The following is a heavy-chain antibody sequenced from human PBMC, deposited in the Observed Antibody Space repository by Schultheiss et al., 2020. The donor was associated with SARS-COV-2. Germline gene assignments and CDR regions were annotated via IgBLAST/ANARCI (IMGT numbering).Heavy chain of an antibody. Sequence: ASVKVSCKASGHTFTSYGISWVRQAPGQGLEWMGWISAYNGNTNYAQKLQGRVTMTTDTSTSTAYMELRSLRSDDTAVYYCARDKGFSTSGNWFDPWGQGTLVTVSS. CDR3: ARDKGFSTSGNWFDP. J-gene: IGHJ5*02. V-gene: IGHV1-18*01. CDR1: GHTFTSYG. D-gene: IGHD2-2*01. CDR2: ISAYNGNT.